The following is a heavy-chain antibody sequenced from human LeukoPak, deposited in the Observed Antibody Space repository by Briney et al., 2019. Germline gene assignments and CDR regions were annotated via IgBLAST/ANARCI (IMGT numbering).Heavy chain of an antibody. CDR2: IYYRGST. D-gene: IGHD3-16*02. CDR3: ARFGVIASWVDP. CDR1: GGSISNTDYY. V-gene: IGHV4-39*07. Sequence: PSETLSLTCTVSGGSISNTDYYWGWIRQSPGKGLEWIGNIYYRGSTYYNPSLKSRVTISVDTSKNQFSLKVTSVTAADTAMYYCARFGVIASWVDPWGQGTLVTVSS. J-gene: IGHJ5*02.